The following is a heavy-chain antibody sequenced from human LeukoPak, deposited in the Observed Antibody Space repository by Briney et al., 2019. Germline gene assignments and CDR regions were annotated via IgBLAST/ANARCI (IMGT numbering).Heavy chain of an antibody. V-gene: IGHV4-4*07. Sequence: SETLSLTCTVSGGAIRNHYWNWIRQPAGKGLEWIGRIYSSGYTNDNPFLKSRITMSVDMSKNQFPLRLNSVTAADTAVYYCARGEHSVDSWGQGMLVTVSS. D-gene: IGHD1/OR15-1a*01. CDR3: ARGEHSVDS. J-gene: IGHJ4*02. CDR2: IYSSGYT. CDR1: GGAIRNHY.